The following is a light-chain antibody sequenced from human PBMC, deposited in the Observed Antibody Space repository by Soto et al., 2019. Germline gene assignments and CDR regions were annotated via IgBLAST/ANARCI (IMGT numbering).Light chain of an antibody. Sequence: EIVLTQSPATLSLSPGERATLSCRASRSVSSHLTWYQQKPGQPPRLLIYDASNRATGIAARFSGSGSGTDFTLTISSLEPEDFAVYYCQQRTNWRLTFGGGTKVEIK. V-gene: IGKV3-11*01. CDR1: RSVSSH. CDR3: QQRTNWRLT. CDR2: DAS. J-gene: IGKJ4*01.